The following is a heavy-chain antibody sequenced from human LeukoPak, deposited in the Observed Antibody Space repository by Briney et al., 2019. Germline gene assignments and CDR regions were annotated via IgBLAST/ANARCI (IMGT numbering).Heavy chain of an antibody. CDR3: ARYDSRGSASTKFDY. V-gene: IGHV4-38-2*01. D-gene: IGHD3-3*01. CDR2: IYGRAST. Sequence: SETLSLTCAVSGYPLGKNYYWGWIRQSPGKGLEWIGRIYGRASTSYNPSLMNRVTMSVDTSKNHFSLHLTSVTAADTAVYYCARYDSRGSASTKFDYWDPGIQVTVSS. CDR1: GYPLGKNYY. J-gene: IGHJ4*02.